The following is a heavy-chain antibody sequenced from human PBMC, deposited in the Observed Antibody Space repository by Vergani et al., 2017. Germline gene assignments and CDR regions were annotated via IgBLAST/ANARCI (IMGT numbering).Heavy chain of an antibody. V-gene: IGHV4-61*02. CDR1: GGSISSGSYY. D-gene: IGHD3-10*01. J-gene: IGHJ5*02. CDR2: IYTSGST. CDR3: ARDFGGQFDP. Sequence: QVQLQESGPGLVKPSQTLSLTCTVSGGSISSGSYYWSWIRQPAGKGLEWIGRIYTSGSTNYNPSLKSRVTISVDTSKNQFSLKLSSVTAADTAVYYCARDFGGQFDPWGQGTLVTVSS.